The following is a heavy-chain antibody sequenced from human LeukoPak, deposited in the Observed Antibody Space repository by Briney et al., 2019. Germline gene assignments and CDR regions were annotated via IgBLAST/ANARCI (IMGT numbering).Heavy chain of an antibody. CDR3: ARDWSGIAAAGFAFDI. CDR2: IWYDGTNI. Sequence: GGSLRLSCAASGLILSSYGIHWVRQAPGKGLEWVAVIWYDGTNIYYGDSVRGRFSISRDNSKNTLYLQMNSLRAEDTAVYYCARDWSGIAAAGFAFDIWGQGTMVTVSS. J-gene: IGHJ3*02. D-gene: IGHD6-13*01. V-gene: IGHV3-33*01. CDR1: GLILSSYG.